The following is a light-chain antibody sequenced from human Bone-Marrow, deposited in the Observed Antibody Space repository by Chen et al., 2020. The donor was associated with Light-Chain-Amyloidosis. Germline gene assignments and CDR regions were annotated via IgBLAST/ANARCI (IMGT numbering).Light chain of an antibody. J-gene: IGLJ2*01. CDR3: SSFTRNNALV. CDR2: DVT. CDR1: ISDVGDYNY. Sequence: QSALTQPASVSGSPRQSITISCTGTISDVGDYNYVSWYQQHPGKAPKLIIYDVTYRPSGVSNRFSGSKSGNTASLTISGLQAEDEADYYCSSFTRNNALVFGGGTKLTVL. V-gene: IGLV2-14*03.